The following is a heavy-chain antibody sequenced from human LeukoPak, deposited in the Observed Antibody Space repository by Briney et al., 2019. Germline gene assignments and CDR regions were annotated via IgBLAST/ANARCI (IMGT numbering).Heavy chain of an antibody. CDR1: VYTLTELS. V-gene: IGHV1-24*01. CDR3: ATPTYGSGSYLDY. CDR2: FDPEDGET. D-gene: IGHD3-10*01. J-gene: IGHJ4*02. Sequence: ASVKVSCKVSVYTLTELSMHWVRQAPGKGLEWMGGFDPEDGETIYAQKFQGRVTMTEDTSTDTAYMELSSLRSEDTAVYYCATPTYGSGSYLDYWGQGTLVTVSS.